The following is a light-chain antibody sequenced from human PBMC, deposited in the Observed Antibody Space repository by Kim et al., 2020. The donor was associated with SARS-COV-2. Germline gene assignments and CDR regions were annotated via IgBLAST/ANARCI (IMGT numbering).Light chain of an antibody. Sequence: PGQTATITCEGNNIRSKNVHWYHQQPGQAPVLVMYNDNDRFSGIPERFSGSNSGNTATLIISRVEAGDEADYYCQVWDTSSDHVVFGGGTHLTVL. CDR1: NIRSKN. CDR3: QVWDTSSDHVV. J-gene: IGLJ2*01. CDR2: NDN. V-gene: IGLV3-21*02.